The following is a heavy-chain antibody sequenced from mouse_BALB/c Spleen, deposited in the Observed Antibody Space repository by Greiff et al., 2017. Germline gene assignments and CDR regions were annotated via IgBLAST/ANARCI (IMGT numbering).Heavy chain of an antibody. CDR1: GFNIKDTY. V-gene: IGHV14-3*02. Sequence: EVQLQQSGAELVKPGASVKLSCTASGFNIKDTYMHWVKQRPEQGLEWIGRIDPANGNTKYDPKFQGKATITADTSSNTAYLQLSSLTSEDTAVCYCARIYDPSMDYWGQGTSVTVSS. D-gene: IGHD2-3*01. J-gene: IGHJ4*01. CDR2: IDPANGNT. CDR3: ARIYDPSMDY.